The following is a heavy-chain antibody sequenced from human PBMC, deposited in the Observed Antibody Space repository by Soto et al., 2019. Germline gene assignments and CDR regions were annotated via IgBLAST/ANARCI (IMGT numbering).Heavy chain of an antibody. CDR2: TSYDGRNN. CDR3: AKYTYYHDSTGLYAFDY. V-gene: IGHV3-30*18. J-gene: IGHJ4*02. CDR1: GSIFSSYG. Sequence: GGSLRLSCAVSGSIFSSYGMHWVRQAPGKGLEWVAVTSYDGRNNNYADSVRGRFTISRDNSKSTLYLQMNSLRPEDTAVYYCAKYTYYHDSTGLYAFDYWGQGTPVTVSS. D-gene: IGHD3-22*01.